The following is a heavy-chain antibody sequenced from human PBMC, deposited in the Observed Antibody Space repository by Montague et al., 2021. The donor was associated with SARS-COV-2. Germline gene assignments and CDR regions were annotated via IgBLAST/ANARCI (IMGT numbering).Heavy chain of an antibody. V-gene: IGHV4-59*02. CDR1: GGSVSNYY. CDR3: ARAGGFYDYWSGYSSSAGFFDP. Sequence: SETLSLTCTVSGGSVSNYYWSWIRQSPGKGLQWLGYIYYSGSTDYNPSLKSRVTMSVDTSKNQLSLRLNSVTTADTAVYFCARAGGFYDYWSGYSSSAGFFDPWGQGILVTVSS. D-gene: IGHD3-3*01. J-gene: IGHJ5*02. CDR2: IYYSGST.